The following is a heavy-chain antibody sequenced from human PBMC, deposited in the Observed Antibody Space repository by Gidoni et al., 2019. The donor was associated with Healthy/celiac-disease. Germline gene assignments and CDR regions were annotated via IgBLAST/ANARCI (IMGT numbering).Heavy chain of an antibody. V-gene: IGHV3-23*01. J-gene: IGHJ4*02. Sequence: EVQLLESGGGLVQPGGSLRLSCAASGFTFSSYAMSGVRPAPGKGLEWVSAISGSGGSTYYADSVKGRFTISRDNSKNTLYLQMNSLRAEDTAVYYCAKLGSSWYDFDYWGQGTLVTVSS. CDR1: GFTFSSYA. CDR2: ISGSGGST. D-gene: IGHD6-13*01. CDR3: AKLGSSWYDFDY.